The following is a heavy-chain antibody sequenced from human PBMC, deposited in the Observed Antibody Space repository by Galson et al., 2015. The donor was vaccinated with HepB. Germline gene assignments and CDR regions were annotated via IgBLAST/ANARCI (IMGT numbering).Heavy chain of an antibody. Sequence: SLRLSCAASGFTFINSAMSWVRQAPGKGLEWVSGISGRGGSSYLADSVKGRFTISRENSKNTVYLEMNSLRVEDTAVYYCAKRPFYDFWSGYLNSGDYWGQGILVIVSS. CDR3: AKRPFYDFWSGYLNSGDY. J-gene: IGHJ4*02. CDR2: ISGRGGSS. CDR1: GFTFINSA. V-gene: IGHV3-23*01. D-gene: IGHD3-3*01.